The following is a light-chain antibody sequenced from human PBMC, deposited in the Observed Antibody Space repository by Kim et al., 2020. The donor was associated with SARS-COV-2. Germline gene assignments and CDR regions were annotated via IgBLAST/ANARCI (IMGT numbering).Light chain of an antibody. Sequence: PWERATLSCRASQSVSNNYLAWYQQKPGQAPRMFIYGASRRVTGIPDRISGSGSGTDFTLTISRLEPEDFAVYYCQQYGSSPLTFGGGTKVDIK. J-gene: IGKJ4*01. CDR3: QQYGSSPLT. CDR1: QSVSNNY. V-gene: IGKV3-20*01. CDR2: GAS.